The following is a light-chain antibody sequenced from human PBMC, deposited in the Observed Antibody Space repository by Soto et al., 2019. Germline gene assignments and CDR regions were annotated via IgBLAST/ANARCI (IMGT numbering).Light chain of an antibody. CDR2: KAS. J-gene: IGKJ2*01. CDR1: QSISSW. Sequence: DIQMTQSPSTLSAYVGDRVTITCRASQSISSWLAWYQQKPGKAPKLLIYKASSLDSGVPSRFSGSGSGTEFTLTISSLQPDAVATYYCQQYISYSTFGQGTKLEIK. V-gene: IGKV1-5*03. CDR3: QQYISYST.